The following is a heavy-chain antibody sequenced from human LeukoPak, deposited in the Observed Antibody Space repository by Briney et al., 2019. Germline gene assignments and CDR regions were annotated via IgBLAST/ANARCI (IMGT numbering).Heavy chain of an antibody. Sequence: GASVKVSCKASGYTFTVYYTHWVRQAPGQGLEWMGWFNPDSGGTSYAQKFRGRVTMTRDTSISTAYMELSRLTSDDTAVYYCARGYCSGGSCHLGYYYYGMDVWGQGTTVTVSS. J-gene: IGHJ6*02. CDR2: FNPDSGGT. V-gene: IGHV1-2*02. CDR3: ARGYCSGGSCHLGYYYYGMDV. CDR1: GYTFTVYY. D-gene: IGHD2-15*01.